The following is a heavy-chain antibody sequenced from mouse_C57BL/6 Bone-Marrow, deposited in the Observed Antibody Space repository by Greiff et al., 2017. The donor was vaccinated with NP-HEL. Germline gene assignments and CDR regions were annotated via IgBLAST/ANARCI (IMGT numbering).Heavy chain of an antibody. V-gene: IGHV1-55*01. J-gene: IGHJ3*01. CDR1: GYTFTSYW. CDR2: IYPGSGST. Sequence: QVQLQQPGAELVKPGASVKMSCKASGYTFTSYWITWVKQRPGQGLEWIGDIYPGSGSTNYNEKFKSKATLTVDTSSSTAYMQLSSLTSGDSAVYYCARGQLRLLTWFAYWGQGTLVTVSA. CDR3: ARGQLRLLTWFAY. D-gene: IGHD3-2*02.